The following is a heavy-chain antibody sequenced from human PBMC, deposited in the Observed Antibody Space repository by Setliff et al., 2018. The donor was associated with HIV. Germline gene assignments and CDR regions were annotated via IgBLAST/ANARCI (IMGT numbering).Heavy chain of an antibody. Sequence: GGSLRLSCAASAFTFSNYNIHWVRQAPGKGLEWVAFISYDGNKKYYADSVKGRFTISRDNSKNTLFLQMDSQRTEDTAVYYCASSYPNYNYVNYDFWSGYYHDDAFEIWGQGTMVTVSS. CDR3: ASSYPNYNYVNYDFWSGYYHDDAFEI. CDR1: AFTFSNYN. J-gene: IGHJ3*02. CDR2: ISYDGNKK. V-gene: IGHV3-30*04. D-gene: IGHD3-3*01.